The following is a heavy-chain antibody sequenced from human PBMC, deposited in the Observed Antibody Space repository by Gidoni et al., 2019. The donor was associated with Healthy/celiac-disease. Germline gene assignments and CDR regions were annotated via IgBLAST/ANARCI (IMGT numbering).Heavy chain of an antibody. V-gene: IGHV4-39*07. CDR1: GGSISSSSYY. J-gene: IGHJ4*02. CDR3: ARDYYGSGLLDY. D-gene: IGHD3-10*01. Sequence: QLQLQESGPGLVKPSETLSLTCTVSGGSISSSSYYWGWIRQPPGKGLEWIGRIYYSGSTYYNPSLKSRVTISVDTSKNQFSLKLSSVTAADTAVYYCARDYYGSGLLDYWGQGTLVTVSS. CDR2: IYYSGST.